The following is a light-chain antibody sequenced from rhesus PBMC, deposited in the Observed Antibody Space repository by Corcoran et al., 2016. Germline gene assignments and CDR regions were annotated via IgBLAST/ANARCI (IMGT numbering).Light chain of an antibody. J-gene: IGKJ2*01. CDR2: EAS. Sequence: DIQMTQSPSSLSASVGDRVTITCRASQGITNDLAWYQQKPGETPKLLIYEASRLQSGIPSRFSCSGAGTDFTLTIISLQPEDFSTYYCQHYYITPYSFGQGTKVEIK. V-gene: IGKV1-25*01. CDR3: QHYYITPYS. CDR1: QGITND.